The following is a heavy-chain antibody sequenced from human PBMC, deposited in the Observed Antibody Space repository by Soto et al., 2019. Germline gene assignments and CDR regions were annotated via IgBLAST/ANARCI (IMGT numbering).Heavy chain of an antibody. D-gene: IGHD3-10*01. CDR3: AAKKGAVLLWFGESVH. CDR2: INWNSGSK. CDR1: GFKFEEYA. Sequence: EVRLVESGGGPAQPGGSLRLSCAASGFKFEEYAMQWVRQGPGKGLEWVSGINWNSGSKDYADSVKGRFTISRDSVKKSLFLQMDSLRTEDTALYYCAAKKGAVLLWFGESVHWGQGTLVTVSS. J-gene: IGHJ4*02. V-gene: IGHV3-9*01.